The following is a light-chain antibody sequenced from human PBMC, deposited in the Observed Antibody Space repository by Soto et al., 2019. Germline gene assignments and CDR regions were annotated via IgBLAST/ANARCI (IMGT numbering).Light chain of an antibody. CDR3: QQYDGYPPFT. CDR2: GAS. J-gene: IGKJ3*01. Sequence: EIVLTQSPGTLSLSPGERATLSCRASQSVSRSYLAWYQQKPGQAPRLLIYGASSRATGIPDRFSGSGSGPDFTITISKLEPEDSAVYYCQQYDGYPPFTFGPGTKVDIK. CDR1: QSVSRSY. V-gene: IGKV3-20*01.